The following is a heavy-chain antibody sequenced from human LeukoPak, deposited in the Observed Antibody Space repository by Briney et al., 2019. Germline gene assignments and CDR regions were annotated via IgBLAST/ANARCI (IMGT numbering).Heavy chain of an antibody. CDR1: GYTLTELS. D-gene: IGHD6-19*01. CDR2: FDPEDGET. J-gene: IGHJ4*02. Sequence: ASVKVSCTVSGYTLTELSMHWVRQAPGKGLEWMGGFDPEDGETIYAQKFQGRVTMTEDTSTDTAYMELSSLRSEDTAVYYCATSAVAGTFSDYWGQGTLVTASS. V-gene: IGHV1-24*01. CDR3: ATSAVAGTFSDY.